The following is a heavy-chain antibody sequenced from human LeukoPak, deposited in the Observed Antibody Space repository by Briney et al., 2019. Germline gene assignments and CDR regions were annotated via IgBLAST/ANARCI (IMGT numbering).Heavy chain of an antibody. Sequence: GEFLKISCKGSGYSFTSYWIGWVRQMPGKGLEWMGIIYPGDSDTRYSPSFQGQVTISADKSISTAYLQWSSLKASDTAMYYCAMTYYYDSSGYYYVSHFDYWGQGTLVTVSS. CDR3: AMTYYYDSSGYYYVSHFDY. CDR1: GYSFTSYW. V-gene: IGHV5-51*01. J-gene: IGHJ4*02. CDR2: IYPGDSDT. D-gene: IGHD3-22*01.